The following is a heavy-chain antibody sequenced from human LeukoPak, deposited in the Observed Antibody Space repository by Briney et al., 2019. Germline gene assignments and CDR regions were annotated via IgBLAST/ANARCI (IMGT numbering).Heavy chain of an antibody. D-gene: IGHD3-22*01. Sequence: GGSLRLSCAASGFTFSSYEMNWVRQAPGKGLEWVSYISSSGTTIYYADSLKGRFTISRDNAKNSLYLQMSSLRAEDTAVYYCAKGQDYYDSSGHYEADVFDIWGQGTMVTVSS. CDR3: AKGQDYYDSSGHYEADVFDI. V-gene: IGHV3-48*03. CDR2: ISSSGTTI. CDR1: GFTFSSYE. J-gene: IGHJ3*02.